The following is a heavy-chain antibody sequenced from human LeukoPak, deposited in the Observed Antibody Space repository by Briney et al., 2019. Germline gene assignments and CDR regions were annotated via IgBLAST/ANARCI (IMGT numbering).Heavy chain of an antibody. J-gene: IGHJ4*02. CDR2: INPNSGGT. CDR1: GYTFTGYY. V-gene: IGHV1-2*02. CDR3: TSMRGIYYDSSGYYQTDY. Sequence: ASVKVSCKTSGYTFTGYYMHWVRQAPAQGLEWMGWINPNSGGTNFAQKFQGRVTMTRDTSISTAYMELSGLRSDDTAVYYCTSMRGIYYDSSGYYQTDYWGQGTLVTVSS. D-gene: IGHD3-22*01.